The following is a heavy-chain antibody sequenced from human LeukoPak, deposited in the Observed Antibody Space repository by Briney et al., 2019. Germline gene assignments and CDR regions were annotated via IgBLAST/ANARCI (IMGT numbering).Heavy chain of an antibody. CDR3: ARGLQAPGTRHFDY. J-gene: IGHJ4*02. Sequence: ASVKVSCKTSGYTFIAYYIHWVRQAPGQGLEWMGWLNPNGGDTHYAQKFQGRVTMTRDTSISTAYLELSRLRSDDTAVYYCARGLQAPGTRHFDYWGQGTLVPVSS. V-gene: IGHV1-2*02. D-gene: IGHD6-13*01. CDR2: LNPNGGDT. CDR1: GYTFIAYY.